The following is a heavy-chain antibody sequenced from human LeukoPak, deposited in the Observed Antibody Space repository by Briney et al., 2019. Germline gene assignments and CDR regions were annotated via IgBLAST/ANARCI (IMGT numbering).Heavy chain of an antibody. D-gene: IGHD1-1*01. Sequence: SETLSLTCTVSGGSISSGDYDWSWIRQPPGKGLEWIGYIYYSGSTYYNPSLKSRVDISVDTSKNQFSLKLSSVTAADTSVYYCASSYQSKHNWNVLNCFDPWSPGPLVTVSS. CDR3: ASSYQSKHNWNVLNCFDP. CDR2: IYYSGST. V-gene: IGHV4-30-4*08. CDR1: GGSISSGDYD. J-gene: IGHJ5*02.